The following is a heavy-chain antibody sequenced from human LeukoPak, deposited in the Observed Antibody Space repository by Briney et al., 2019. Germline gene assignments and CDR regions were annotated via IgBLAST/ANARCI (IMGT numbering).Heavy chain of an antibody. CDR2: IIPILGIA. V-gene: IGHV1-69*04. CDR1: GGTFSGYA. D-gene: IGHD6-13*01. J-gene: IGHJ3*02. Sequence: GASVKVSCKASGGTFSGYAISWVRQAPGQGLEWMGRIIPILGIANYAQKFQGRVTITADKSTSTAYMELSSLRSEDTAVYYCARVKRWYSAFDIWGQGTMVTVSS. CDR3: ARVKRWYSAFDI.